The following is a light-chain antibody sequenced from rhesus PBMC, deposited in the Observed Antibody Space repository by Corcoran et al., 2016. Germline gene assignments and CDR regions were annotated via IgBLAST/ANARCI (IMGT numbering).Light chain of an antibody. CDR3: QQGYSYPLT. V-gene: IGKV1-43*03. Sequence: DIQMTQSPSSLSASVGDRVTITCQASQSLSNYLNWYQQKPGKIPKLLIYRASSLQSGIPPRFSGSGSGTEFTLTISSLQPEDFATYYCQQGYSYPLTFGGGTKVELK. CDR2: RAS. CDR1: QSLSNY. J-gene: IGKJ4*01.